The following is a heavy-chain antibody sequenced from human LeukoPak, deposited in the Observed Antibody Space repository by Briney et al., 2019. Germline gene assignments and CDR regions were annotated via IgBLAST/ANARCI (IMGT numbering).Heavy chain of an antibody. D-gene: IGHD1-7*01. V-gene: IGHV4-39*07. Sequence: SDPLSLTCTVSGASVSSDSYYWSWIRQSPGNGLEWFGEINHSGSTNCNPLLKSRVTISADTSSNKFSLRLGIVTDAVTAVYYCAGLELELLGVNGMDVWGQGTTVTVSS. CDR1: GASVSSDSYY. CDR2: INHSGST. J-gene: IGHJ6*02. CDR3: AGLELELLGVNGMDV.